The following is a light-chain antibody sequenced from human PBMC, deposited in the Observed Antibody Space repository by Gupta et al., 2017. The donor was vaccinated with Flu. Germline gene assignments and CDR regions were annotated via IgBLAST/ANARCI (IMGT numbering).Light chain of an antibody. J-gene: IGKJ3*01. Sequence: DIQMTQPPSSLPASVGDRVTITCRASQSISSYLNWYQQKPGKAPKLLIYAASSLQSGVPSRFSGSGSGTDFTLTISRLQPEDFATYYCQQSYSNPFTFGPGTKVDIK. CDR1: QSISSY. CDR2: AAS. CDR3: QQSYSNPFT. V-gene: IGKV1-39*01.